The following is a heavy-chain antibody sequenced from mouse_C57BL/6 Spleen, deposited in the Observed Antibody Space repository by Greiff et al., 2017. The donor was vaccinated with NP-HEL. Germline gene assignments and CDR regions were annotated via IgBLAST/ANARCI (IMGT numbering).Heavy chain of an antibody. CDR3: TRATVVAGGY. J-gene: IGHJ2*01. CDR1: GYTFTDYE. V-gene: IGHV1-15*01. CDR2: IDPETGGT. D-gene: IGHD1-1*01. Sequence: VQLQQSGAELVRPGASVTLSCKASGYTFTDYEMHWVKQTPVHGLEWIGAIDPETGGTAYNQKFKGKAILTADKSSSTAYMELRSLTSEDSAVYYCTRATVVAGGYWGQGTTLTVSS.